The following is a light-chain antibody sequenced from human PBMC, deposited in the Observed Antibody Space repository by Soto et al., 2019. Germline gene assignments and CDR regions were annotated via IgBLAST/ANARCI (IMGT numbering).Light chain of an antibody. CDR2: DAS. CDR1: QSVSSY. CDR3: QQYGTSPLT. J-gene: IGKJ4*01. V-gene: IGKV3-11*01. Sequence: EIVFTQSPATLSLSPGEGATLSCRASQSVSSYLAWYQQKPGQAPRLLIYDASNRATGIPARFSGSGSGTDFTLTISRLEPEDFAVYYCQQYGTSPLTFGGGTKVDIK.